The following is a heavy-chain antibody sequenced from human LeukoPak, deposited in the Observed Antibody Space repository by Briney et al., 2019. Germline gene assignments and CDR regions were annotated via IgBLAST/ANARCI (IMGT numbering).Heavy chain of an antibody. CDR3: ARGGVVVPDQHAFDI. D-gene: IGHD2-2*01. CDR2: IIPIFGTA. J-gene: IGHJ3*02. CDR1: VGTFSSYA. Sequence: SSVNVSCKASVGTFSSYAISWVRQAPGQGLEWMGGIIPIFGTANYAQQFQGRVTITAVESTSTAYMELSSLRSEDTAVYYCARGGVVVPDQHAFDIWGQGTMVTVSS. V-gene: IGHV1-69*13.